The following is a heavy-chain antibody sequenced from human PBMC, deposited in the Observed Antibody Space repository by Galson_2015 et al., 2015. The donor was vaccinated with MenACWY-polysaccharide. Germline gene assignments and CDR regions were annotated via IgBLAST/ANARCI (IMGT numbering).Heavy chain of an antibody. Sequence: GLEWVSAIGTAGDTYYPGSVKGRFTISRENAKNSLYLQMNSLRAGDTAVYYCARGWGTTYGSDAFDIWGQGTMVTVSS. J-gene: IGHJ3*02. D-gene: IGHD1-1*01. V-gene: IGHV3-13*01. CDR3: ARGWGTTYGSDAFDI. CDR2: IGTAGDT.